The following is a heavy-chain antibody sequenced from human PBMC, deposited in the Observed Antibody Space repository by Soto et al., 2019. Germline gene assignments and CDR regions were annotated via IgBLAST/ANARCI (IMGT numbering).Heavy chain of an antibody. CDR3: ARARGTSRHYYYGMDV. J-gene: IGHJ6*02. D-gene: IGHD2-2*01. Sequence: ASVKVSCKASGYTFTSYAMHWVRQAPGQRLEWMGWINAGNGNTKYSQKFQGRVTITRDTSASTAYMELSSLRSEDTAVYYCARARGTSRHYYYGMDVWGQGTTVTVSS. CDR1: GYTFTSYA. V-gene: IGHV1-3*01. CDR2: INAGNGNT.